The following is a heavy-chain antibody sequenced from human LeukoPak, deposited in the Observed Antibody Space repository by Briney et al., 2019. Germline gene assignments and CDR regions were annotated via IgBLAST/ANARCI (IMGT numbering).Heavy chain of an antibody. CDR3: AKDIQNYYDSNGYYWGYYFDS. J-gene: IGHJ4*02. Sequence: GGSLRLSCAASGFNFSIYAMSWVRQAPGKGPEWVSGIPGSGGSTSYADSVKGRFTISRDNSRNTLYLLLDSLRVEDTAVYYCAKDIQNYYDSNGYYWGYYFDSWGQGTLVTVSS. CDR2: IPGSGGST. CDR1: GFNFSIYA. D-gene: IGHD3-22*01. V-gene: IGHV3-23*01.